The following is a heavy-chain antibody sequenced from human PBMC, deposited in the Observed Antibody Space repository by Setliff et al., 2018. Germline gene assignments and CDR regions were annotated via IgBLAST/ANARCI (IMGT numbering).Heavy chain of an antibody. CDR1: GYNFTGYY. D-gene: IGHD5-12*01. Sequence: ASVKVSCKASGYNFTGYYMHWVRQAPGQGLEWMGWINPNSGGTNYAQKFQGRVSMTRDTSISTAFLELNGLRSDDTAVYYCTKDLKKWLQFGWYFDLWGRGTLVTVSS. CDR3: TKDLKKWLQFGWYFDL. V-gene: IGHV1-2*02. CDR2: INPNSGGT. J-gene: IGHJ2*01.